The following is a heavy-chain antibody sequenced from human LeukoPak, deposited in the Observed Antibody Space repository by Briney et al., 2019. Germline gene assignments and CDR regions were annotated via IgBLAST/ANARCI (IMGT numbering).Heavy chain of an antibody. J-gene: IGHJ4*02. CDR2: INPNSGGT. D-gene: IGHD1-26*01. CDR1: GYTXTGQY. CDR3: ARESIVGATTLDY. Sequence: ASVKVSCKASGYTXTGQYMHWVRQAPGQGLESMGWINPNSGGTNYAQKFQGRVTMTRDTSISTAYMELSRLRSDDTAVYYCARESIVGATTLDYWGQGTLVTVSS. V-gene: IGHV1-2*02.